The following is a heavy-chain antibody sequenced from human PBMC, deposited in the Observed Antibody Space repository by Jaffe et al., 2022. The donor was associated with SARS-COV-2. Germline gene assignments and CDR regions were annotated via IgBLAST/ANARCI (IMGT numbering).Heavy chain of an antibody. Sequence: EVQLVESGGGLVQPGGSRRLSCAVSGFTFSSYAMNWVRQAPGKGLEWVSVISGGGDSTYYANSVKGRFTISRDNSKNTLYLQMSSLRAEDTAVYYCAKGWGMQIWSLSDYWGQGTLVTVSS. CDR3: AKGWGMQIWSLSDY. CDR1: GFTFSSYA. CDR2: ISGGGDST. J-gene: IGHJ4*02. D-gene: IGHD5-18*01. V-gene: IGHV3-23*04.